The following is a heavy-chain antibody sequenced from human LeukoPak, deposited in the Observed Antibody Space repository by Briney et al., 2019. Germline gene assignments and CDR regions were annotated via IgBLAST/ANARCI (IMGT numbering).Heavy chain of an antibody. CDR2: IVVGSGNT. V-gene: IGHV1-58*01. J-gene: IGHJ5*02. D-gene: IGHD3-9*01. Sequence: EASVKVSCKASGFTFTSSAVQWVRQARGQRLEWIGWIVVGSGNTNYAQKFQERVTITRDMSTSTAYMELSSLRSEDTAVYYCAAGFGYDILTGYSPSWGQGTLVTVSP. CDR1: GFTFTSSA. CDR3: AAGFGYDILTGYSPS.